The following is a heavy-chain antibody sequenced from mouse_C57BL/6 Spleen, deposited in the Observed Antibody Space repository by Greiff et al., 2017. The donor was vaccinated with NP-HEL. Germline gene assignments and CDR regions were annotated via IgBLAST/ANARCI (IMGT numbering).Heavy chain of an antibody. CDR3: ARGSHYFDY. J-gene: IGHJ2*01. Sequence: EVQLQQSGPELVKPGASVKISCKASGYSFTGYYMNWVKQSPEKSLEWIGEINPSTGGTTYNQKFKAKATLTVDKSSSTAYMQLKSLTSEDSAVYYCARGSHYFDYWGKGTTLTVSS. CDR1: GYSFTGYY. V-gene: IGHV1-42*01. CDR2: INPSTGGT.